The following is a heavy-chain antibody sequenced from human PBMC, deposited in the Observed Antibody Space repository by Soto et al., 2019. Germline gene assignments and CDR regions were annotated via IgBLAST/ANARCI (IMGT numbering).Heavy chain of an antibody. CDR3: AKLAYTHYYGKDV. CDR2: IYSGGST. CDR1: GFTVSSNY. Sequence: PGGSLRLSCAASGFTVSSNYMSWVRQAPGKGLEWVSVIYSGGSTYYADSVKGRFTISRDNSKNTLYLQMISLSAEDTDVYYGAKLAYTHYYGKDVWGQGTTVTVSS. V-gene: IGHV3-53*01. D-gene: IGHD4-4*01. J-gene: IGHJ6*02.